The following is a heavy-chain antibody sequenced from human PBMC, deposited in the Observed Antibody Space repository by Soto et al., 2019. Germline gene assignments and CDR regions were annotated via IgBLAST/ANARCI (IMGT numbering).Heavy chain of an antibody. CDR2: IYPGDSDT. D-gene: IGHD3-10*01. V-gene: IGHV5-51*01. CDR3: ARQAHSKGTDFDY. J-gene: IGHJ4*02. Sequence: PRASLKVSCKGSGYSFTSYWIGWVRQMPGKGLEWMGIIYPGDSDTRYSPSFQGQVTISADKSISTAYLQWSSLKASDTAMYYCARQAHSKGTDFDYWGQGTLVTVSS. CDR1: GYSFTSYW.